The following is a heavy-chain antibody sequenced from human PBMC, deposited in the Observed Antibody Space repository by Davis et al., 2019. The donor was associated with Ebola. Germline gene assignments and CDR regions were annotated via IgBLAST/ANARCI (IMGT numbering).Heavy chain of an antibody. CDR2: IRSKANSYAT. CDR3: NAWITMVQGVIGRNGMDV. V-gene: IGHV3-73*01. CDR1: GFTFSGSA. D-gene: IGHD3-10*01. J-gene: IGHJ6*02. Sequence: GESPKTSRAASGFTFSGSAMHWARQASGKGLEWVGRIRSKANSYATAYAASVKGRFTISRDDSKNTAYLQMNSLKTEDTAVYYCNAWITMVQGVIGRNGMDVWGQGTTVTVSS.